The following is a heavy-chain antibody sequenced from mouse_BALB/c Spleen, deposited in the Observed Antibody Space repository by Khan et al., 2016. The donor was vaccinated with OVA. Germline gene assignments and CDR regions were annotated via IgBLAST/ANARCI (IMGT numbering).Heavy chain of an antibody. CDR3: AKGAPYYGLDY. CDR1: GFSLTDYS. V-gene: IGHV2-6-5*01. CDR2: IRAGGSK. J-gene: IGHJ4*01. Sequence: VQLQESGPGLVAPSQSLSITCTVSGFSLTDYSVSWIRQPPGKGLEWLGVIRAGGSKYYNSVLKYRLSITKDNSNSTVYLQVSSLQTEDTAMYYCAKGAPYYGLDYWGQGTTFTVSS.